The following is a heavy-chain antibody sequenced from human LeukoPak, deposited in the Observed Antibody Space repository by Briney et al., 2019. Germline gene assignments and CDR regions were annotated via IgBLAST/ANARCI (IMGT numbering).Heavy chain of an antibody. CDR2: INHSGST. D-gene: IGHD1-1*01. CDR3: ARGGGYPKNANDD. V-gene: IGHV4-34*01. J-gene: IGHJ4*02. Sequence: PSETLSLTCAVYGGYFSGYYWSWIRQPPGKGLEWIGEINHSGSTNYNPSLKSRVTISVDTSKNQFSLKLSSVTAADTAVYYCARGGGYPKNANDDWGQGTLVTVSS. CDR1: GGYFSGYY.